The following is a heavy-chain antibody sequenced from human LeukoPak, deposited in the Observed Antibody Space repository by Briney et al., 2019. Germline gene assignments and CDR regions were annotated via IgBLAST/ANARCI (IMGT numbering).Heavy chain of an antibody. CDR2: IYHTGTT. D-gene: IGHD3-10*01. Sequence: AETLSLTCTASGGSIRSYFWSWIRQLPGKGLEWIGHIYHTGTTNYNPSLKGRVTISIDTSNSQFSLKLNSVTAADTAVYYCARPHPLYGAGSFVFWGQGTVVAVSA. CDR3: ARPHPLYGAGSFVF. J-gene: IGHJ4*02. V-gene: IGHV4-59*08. CDR1: GGSIRSYF.